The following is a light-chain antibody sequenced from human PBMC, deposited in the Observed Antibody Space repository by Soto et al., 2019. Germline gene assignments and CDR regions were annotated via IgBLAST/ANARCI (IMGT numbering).Light chain of an antibody. J-gene: IGKJ1*01. V-gene: IGKV3D-15*01. CDR1: QSVSSK. Sequence: EIVLTQSPATLSLSPGERATLSCRASQSVSSKVAWYQQKPGQAPKLLISAASSRATAIPARFSGSGSGTEFTLTISSLQSEDFAVYYCQQYNNWPWTFGQGTKVDIK. CDR3: QQYNNWPWT. CDR2: AAS.